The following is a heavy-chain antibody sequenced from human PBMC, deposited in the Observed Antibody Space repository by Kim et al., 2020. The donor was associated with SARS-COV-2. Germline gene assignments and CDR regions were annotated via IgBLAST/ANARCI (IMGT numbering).Heavy chain of an antibody. Sequence: SVKVSCKASGDTFSSYAMSWVRQAPGQGLEWMGGIIPIFGTANYAQKFQGRVTITADKSTSTAYMELSSLRSEDTAVYYCARVKTGTTPYYYYGLDVWGRGTTVTVSS. CDR1: GDTFSSYA. CDR3: ARVKTGTTPYYYYGLDV. J-gene: IGHJ6*02. D-gene: IGHD1-1*01. V-gene: IGHV1-69*06. CDR2: IIPIFGTA.